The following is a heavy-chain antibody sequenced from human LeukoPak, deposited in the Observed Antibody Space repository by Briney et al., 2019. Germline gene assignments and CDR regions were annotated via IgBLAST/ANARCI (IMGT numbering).Heavy chain of an antibody. V-gene: IGHV1-18*01. D-gene: IGHD5-12*01. CDR3: ARSPPSTGYDRFDT. CDR1: GYMFNSCG. Sequence: ASVKVSCKASGYMFNSCGISWVRQAPGQGLEWMGWISAFNGNTNYARNFQDRVTMTTDTSTSTAYMELTSLRSDDTAVYYCARSPPSTGYDRFDTWGQGTLVTVSS. J-gene: IGHJ4*02. CDR2: ISAFNGNT.